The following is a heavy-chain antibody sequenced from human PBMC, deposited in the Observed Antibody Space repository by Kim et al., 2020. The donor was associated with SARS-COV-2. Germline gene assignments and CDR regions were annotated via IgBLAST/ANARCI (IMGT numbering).Heavy chain of an antibody. V-gene: IGHV3-48*03. CDR1: GFTFSSYE. D-gene: IGHD6-19*01. CDR2: ISSSGSTI. Sequence: GGSLRLSCAASGFTFSSYEMNWVRQAPGKGLEWVSYISSSGSTIYYADSVKGRFTISRDNAKNSLYLQMNSLRAEDTAVYYCARAQHYPWLSDYWGQGTLVTVSS. J-gene: IGHJ4*02. CDR3: ARAQHYPWLSDY.